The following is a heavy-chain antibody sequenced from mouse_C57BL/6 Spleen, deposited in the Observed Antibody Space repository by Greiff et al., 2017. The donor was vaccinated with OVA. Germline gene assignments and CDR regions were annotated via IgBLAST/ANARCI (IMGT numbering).Heavy chain of an antibody. CDR2: INYDGSST. J-gene: IGHJ1*03. V-gene: IGHV5-16*01. CDR3: ARESYYGNYEGYWYFDV. D-gene: IGHD2-1*01. CDR1: GFTFSDYY. Sequence: EVKLEESEGGLVQPGSSMKLSCTASGFTFSDYYMAWVRQVPEKGLEWVANINYDGSSTYYLDSLKSRFIISRDNAKNILYLQMSSLKSEDTATYYCARESYYGNYEGYWYFDVWGTGTTVTVSS.